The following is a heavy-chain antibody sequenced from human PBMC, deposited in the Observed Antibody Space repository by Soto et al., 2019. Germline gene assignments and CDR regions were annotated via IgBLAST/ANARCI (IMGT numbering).Heavy chain of an antibody. Sequence: QVQLVQSGAEVKKPGSSVKVSCKASGGTSRSLSITWVRQAPGQGLEWMGGITPLFGIPNYPQKFQGRLTITANKSTGTAYLEMSSLRSEDTAVYYCAIDPHSAGGWFDTWGRGTLVTVSS. CDR3: AIDPHSAGGWFDT. CDR1: GGTSRSLS. V-gene: IGHV1-69*17. CDR2: ITPLFGIP. J-gene: IGHJ5*02. D-gene: IGHD2-15*01.